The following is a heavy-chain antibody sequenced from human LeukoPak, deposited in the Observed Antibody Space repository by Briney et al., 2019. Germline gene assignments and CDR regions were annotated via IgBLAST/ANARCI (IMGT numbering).Heavy chain of an antibody. CDR2: ISSSGSTI. D-gene: IGHD3-10*02. J-gene: IGHJ6*04. V-gene: IGHV3-48*03. CDR3: AELGITMIGGV. Sequence: GGSLRLSCAASGFTFGSYEMNWVRQAPGKGLEWVSYISSSGSTIYYADSVKGRFTISRDNAKNSLYLQMNSLRAEDAAVYYCAELGITMIGGVWGKGTTVTISS. CDR1: GFTFGSYE.